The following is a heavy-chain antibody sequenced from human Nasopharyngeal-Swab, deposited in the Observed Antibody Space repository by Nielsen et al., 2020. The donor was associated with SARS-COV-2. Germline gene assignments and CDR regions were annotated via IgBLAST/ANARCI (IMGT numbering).Heavy chain of an antibody. J-gene: IGHJ4*02. Sequence: GGSLRLSCAASGFTFTSYAMNWVRQAPGKGLEWLSAVNGNGADTYYADSVKGRFTISKDNSKNTLYLHMNSLRAEDTAVYYRAKDLTGYYAPLDQWGQGVLVTVSS. CDR2: VNGNGADT. D-gene: IGHD3-9*01. CDR3: AKDLTGYYAPLDQ. CDR1: GFTFTSYA. V-gene: IGHV3-23*01.